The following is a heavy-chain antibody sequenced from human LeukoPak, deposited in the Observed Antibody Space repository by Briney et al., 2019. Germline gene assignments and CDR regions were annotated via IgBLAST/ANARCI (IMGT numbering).Heavy chain of an antibody. CDR3: ARGPDNCSGGSCYYYYYYGMDV. D-gene: IGHD2-15*01. V-gene: IGHV3-23*01. J-gene: IGHJ6*02. CDR1: GFTFSSYA. Sequence: GGSLRLSCAASGFTFSSYAMSWVRQAPGKGLEWVSAISGSGGSTYYADSVKGRFTISRDNSKNTPYLQMNSLRAEDTAVYYCARGPDNCSGGSCYYYYYYGMDVWGQGTTVTVSS. CDR2: ISGSGGST.